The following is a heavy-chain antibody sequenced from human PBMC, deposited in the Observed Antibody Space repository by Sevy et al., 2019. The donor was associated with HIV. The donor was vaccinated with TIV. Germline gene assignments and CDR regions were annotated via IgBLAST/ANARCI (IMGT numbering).Heavy chain of an antibody. V-gene: IGHV1-69*06. CDR2: IIPIFGTA. CDR1: GGTFSSYA. J-gene: IGHJ3*02. D-gene: IGHD3-3*01. CDR3: AVWGYDFWSGYNAFDI. Sequence: ASVKVSCKACGGTFSSYAISWVRQAPGQGLEWMGGIIPIFGTANYAQKFQGRVTITADKSTSTAYMELSSLRSEDTAVYYCAVWGYDFWSGYNAFDIWGQGTMVTVSS.